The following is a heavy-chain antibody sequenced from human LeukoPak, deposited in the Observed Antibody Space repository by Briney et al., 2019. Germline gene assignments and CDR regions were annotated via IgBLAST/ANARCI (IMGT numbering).Heavy chain of an antibody. CDR2: IKSKTDGGTT. V-gene: IGHV3-15*01. Sequence: PGGSLRLSCAASGFTFSNAWMSWVRQAPGKGLEWVGRIKSKTDGGTTDYAAPVKGRFTISRDDSKNTLYLQMNSLKTEDTAVYYCTTKEDTAMVTSYYYYGMDVWGQGTTVTASS. J-gene: IGHJ6*02. CDR1: GFTFSNAW. D-gene: IGHD5-18*01. CDR3: TTKEDTAMVTSYYYYGMDV.